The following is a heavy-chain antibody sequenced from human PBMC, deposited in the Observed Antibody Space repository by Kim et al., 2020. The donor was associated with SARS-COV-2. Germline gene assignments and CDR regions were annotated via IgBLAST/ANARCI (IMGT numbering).Heavy chain of an antibody. Sequence: GGSLRLSCAASGFTFSSYGMTWVRQAPGKGLEWVANIKQDGNQKYYVDSVKGRFTISRDNAKNSLYLQMNSLRAEDTAVYYCARDGNPYSSGKDAYYIWG. CDR1: GFTFSSYG. CDR2: IKQDGNQK. CDR3: ARDGNPYSSGKDAYYI. J-gene: IGHJ3*02. D-gene: IGHD6-19*01. V-gene: IGHV3-7*01.